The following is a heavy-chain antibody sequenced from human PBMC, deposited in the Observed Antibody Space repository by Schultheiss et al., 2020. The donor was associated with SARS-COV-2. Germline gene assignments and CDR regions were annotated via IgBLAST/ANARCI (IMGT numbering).Heavy chain of an antibody. CDR2: IIPIFGTA. D-gene: IGHD2-8*02. CDR3: ARGGGRVYRPSMDV. J-gene: IGHJ6*03. CDR1: GGTFSSYA. V-gene: IGHV1-69*13. Sequence: SVKVSCKASGGTFSSYAISWVRQAPGQGLEWMGGIIPIFGTANYAQKFQGRVTITADESTSTAYMELSSLRSEDTAVYYCARGGGRVYRPSMDVWGKGTTVTVSS.